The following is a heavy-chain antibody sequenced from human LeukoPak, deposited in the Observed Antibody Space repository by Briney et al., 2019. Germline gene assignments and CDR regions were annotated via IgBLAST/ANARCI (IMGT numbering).Heavy chain of an antibody. CDR2: ISSSSSYI. CDR3: ARYSGDYVGRTMDV. D-gene: IGHD4-17*01. CDR1: GFTFSSYR. J-gene: IGHJ6*03. Sequence: PGGSLRLSCAASGFTFSSYRMNWVRQAAGKGLEWVSSISSSSSYIYYADSVKGRFTISRDNAKNSLYLQMNGLRAEDTAVYYCARYSGDYVGRTMDVWGKGTTVTVSS. V-gene: IGHV3-21*01.